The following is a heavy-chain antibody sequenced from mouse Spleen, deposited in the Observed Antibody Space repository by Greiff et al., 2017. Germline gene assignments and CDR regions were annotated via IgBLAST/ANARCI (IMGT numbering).Heavy chain of an antibody. D-gene: IGHD3-3*01. J-gene: IGHJ4*01. CDR2: ISSGSSTI. CDR1: GFTFSDYG. CDR3: ARSGGWADAMDY. Sequence: EVKVVESGGGLVKPGGSLKLSCAASGFTFSDYGMHWVRQAPEKGLEWVAYISSGSSTIYYADTVKGRFTISRDNAKNTLFLQMTSLRSEDTAMYYCARSGGWADAMDYWGQGTSVTVSS. V-gene: IGHV5-17*01.